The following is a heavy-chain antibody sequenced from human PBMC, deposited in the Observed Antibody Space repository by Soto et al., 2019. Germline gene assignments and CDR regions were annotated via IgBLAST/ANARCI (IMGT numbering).Heavy chain of an antibody. D-gene: IGHD6-19*01. CDR3: ASQYSSGWYSDYYYYYGMDV. J-gene: IGHJ6*02. CDR2: IYYSGST. CDR1: GGSISSSSYY. V-gene: IGHV4-39*01. Sequence: SETLSLTCTGSGGSISSSSYYWGWIRQPPGKGLERIGSIYYSGSTYYNPSLKSRVTISVDTSKNQFSLKLSSVTAADTAVYYCASQYSSGWYSDYYYYYGMDVWGQGTTVTVSS.